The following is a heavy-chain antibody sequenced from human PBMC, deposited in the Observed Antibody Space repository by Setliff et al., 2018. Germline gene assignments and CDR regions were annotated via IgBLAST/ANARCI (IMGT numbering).Heavy chain of an antibody. D-gene: IGHD3-22*01. CDR3: ATGAYYYDSSGYPAEYFQH. CDR1: GYTFTSYY. J-gene: IGHJ1*01. V-gene: IGHV1-46*01. Sequence: ASVKVSCKAPGYTFTSYYMHWVRQAPGQGLEWMGIINPSGETIYAQKFQGRVTMTEDTSTDTAYMELSSLRSEDTAVYYCATGAYYYDSSGYPAEYFQHWGQGTLVTVSS. CDR2: INPSGET.